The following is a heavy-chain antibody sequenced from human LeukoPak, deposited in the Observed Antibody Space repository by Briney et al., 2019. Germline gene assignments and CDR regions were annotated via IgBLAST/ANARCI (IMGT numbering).Heavy chain of an antibody. CDR2: ISGGGGST. CDR1: GVTFSSYA. CDR3: AKDFGIGLRYLDWNY. J-gene: IGHJ4*02. Sequence: GGSLRLSCAASGVTFSSYAMSWVRQAPEKGLEWVSAISGGGGSTYYADSVKGRFTISRDNSTNTLYLQMNRQRAEDTAVYYCAKDFGIGLRYLDWNYWGQGTLVTVYS. D-gene: IGHD3-9*01. V-gene: IGHV3-23*01.